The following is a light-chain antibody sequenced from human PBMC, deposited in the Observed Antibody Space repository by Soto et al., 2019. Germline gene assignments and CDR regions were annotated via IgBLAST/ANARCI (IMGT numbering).Light chain of an antibody. CDR2: AAS. CDR3: QKYNGALWT. V-gene: IGKV1-27*01. CDR1: QGISNY. Sequence: DIQLTQSPSSLSASVGDRVTITCRASQGISNYVAWYQQKPGKVPKLLIYAASALQLGVPSRFSGSGSGTDFTLTISSVQPEDVATYYCQKYNGALWTFGQGTKVEIK. J-gene: IGKJ1*01.